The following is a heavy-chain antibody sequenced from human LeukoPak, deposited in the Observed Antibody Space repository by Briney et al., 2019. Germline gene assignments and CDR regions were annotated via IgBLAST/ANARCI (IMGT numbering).Heavy chain of an antibody. CDR3: ARDRNGSSPLDY. V-gene: IGHV1-2*02. CDR1: GYTFTGHY. Sequence: GASVKVSCKASGYTFTGHYIHWVRQAPGQGLEWMGWIIPKSGLAERAQKFQGRVTMTRDTSTSTVYMELSSLRSEDTAVYYCARDRNGSSPLDYWGQGTLVTVSS. J-gene: IGHJ4*02. D-gene: IGHD1-26*01. CDR2: IIPKSGLA.